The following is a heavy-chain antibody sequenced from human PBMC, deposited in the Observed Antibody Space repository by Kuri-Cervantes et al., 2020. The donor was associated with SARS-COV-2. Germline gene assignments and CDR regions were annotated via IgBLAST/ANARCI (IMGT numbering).Heavy chain of an antibody. V-gene: IGHV1-2*02. J-gene: IGHJ4*02. D-gene: IGHD3-3*01. Sequence: ASVKVSCKASRYTFTGYYMHWVRQAPGQGLEWMGWINPNSGGTNYAQKFQGRVTMTRDTSISTAYMELSRLRSDDTAVYYCARGGPITIFGVVTKRFDYWGQGTLVTVSS. CDR2: INPNSGGT. CDR1: RYTFTGYY. CDR3: ARGGPITIFGVVTKRFDY.